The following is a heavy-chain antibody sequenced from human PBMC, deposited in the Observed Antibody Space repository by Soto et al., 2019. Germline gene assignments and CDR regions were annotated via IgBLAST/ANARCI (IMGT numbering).Heavy chain of an antibody. V-gene: IGHV4-39*01. CDR1: GGSISSSSYY. CDR2: IYYSGST. Sequence: QLQLQESGPGLVKPSETLSLTCTVSGGSISSSSYYWGWIRQPPGKGLEWIGSIYYSGSTYYNPSLKSRVTISVDTSKNPFSLKLSSVTAADTAVYYCARSGPAPGWFDPWGQGTLVTVSS. J-gene: IGHJ5*02. D-gene: IGHD2-15*01. CDR3: ARSGPAPGWFDP.